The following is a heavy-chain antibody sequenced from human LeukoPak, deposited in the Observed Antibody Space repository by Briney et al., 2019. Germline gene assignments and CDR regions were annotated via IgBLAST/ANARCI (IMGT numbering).Heavy chain of an antibody. Sequence: ASVKVSCKTSGYSENFYGITWVRQVAGQGLEWMGWVSAQHGQTEYAPNSQDRVTMTTDTYTNTAYMELRSLRSDDTAVYYCARDLAVVFLEWSPPQIDYWGQGTLVTVSS. J-gene: IGHJ4*02. CDR3: ARDLAVVFLEWSPPQIDY. CDR2: VSAQHGQT. D-gene: IGHD3-3*02. V-gene: IGHV1-18*01. CDR1: GYSENFYG.